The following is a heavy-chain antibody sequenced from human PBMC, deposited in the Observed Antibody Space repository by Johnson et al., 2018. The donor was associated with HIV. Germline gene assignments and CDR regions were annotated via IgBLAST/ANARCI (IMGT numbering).Heavy chain of an antibody. V-gene: IGHV3-33*06. CDR2: IWYDGSNK. CDR1: AFTFSRYW. D-gene: IGHD4-23*01. Sequence: QVQLVESGGGLVQPGGSLRLSCAASAFTFSRYWMTWVRQAPGKGLEWVAVIWYDGSNKYYGDSVKGRFTISRDNSKNTLYLQMNNLRAEDTAVYYCAKAARNYGGNLDSFDIWGQGTMVTVSS. CDR3: AKAARNYGGNLDSFDI. J-gene: IGHJ3*02.